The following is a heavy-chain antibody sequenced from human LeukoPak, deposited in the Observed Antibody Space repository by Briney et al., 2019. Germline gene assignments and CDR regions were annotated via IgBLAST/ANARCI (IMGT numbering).Heavy chain of an antibody. CDR3: VRDSENEVVPGRY. CDR2: ISGYNGHT. V-gene: IGHV1-18*01. D-gene: IGHD2-2*01. Sequence: ASVKVSCKASGYTFTSYGISWVRQAPGQGLEWMGWISGYNGHTNYAQKLQGRVTMTTDKSTSTAYMELRSLRSDDTAVYYCVRDSENEVVPGRYWGQGTLVTVSS. CDR1: GYTFTSYG. J-gene: IGHJ4*02.